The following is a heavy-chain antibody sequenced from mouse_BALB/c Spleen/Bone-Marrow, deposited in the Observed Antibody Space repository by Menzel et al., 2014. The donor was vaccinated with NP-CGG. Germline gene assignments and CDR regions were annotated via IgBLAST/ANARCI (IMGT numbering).Heavy chain of an antibody. CDR1: GFTFTDYY. CDR2: IRNKAYSYTT. Sequence: EVQLVESGGGLVQPGGSLRLSCATSGFTFTDYYMNWVRQPPGKALEWLGFIRNKAYSYTTEYSASVKGRFTISRDNSRSILYLQMNTLRAEDSATYYCARDMGGLLFDYWGQGTTLTVSS. V-gene: IGHV7-3*02. CDR3: ARDMGGLLFDY. D-gene: IGHD2-3*01. J-gene: IGHJ2*01.